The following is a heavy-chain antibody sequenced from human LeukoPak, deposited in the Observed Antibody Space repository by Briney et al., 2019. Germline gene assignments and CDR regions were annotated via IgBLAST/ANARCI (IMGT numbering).Heavy chain of an antibody. CDR1: GFTFSSHG. J-gene: IGHJ4*02. CDR2: IREDGTET. Sequence: PGGSLRLSCAASGFTFSSHGMHWVRQAPGKGLEWVANIREDGTETYYVDSVKGRFTISRDNAKNSLYLQMNSLRVEDTAVYYCAKEGRSLQTYWGQGTLVTVSS. CDR3: AKEGRSLQTY. D-gene: IGHD5-24*01. V-gene: IGHV3-7*03.